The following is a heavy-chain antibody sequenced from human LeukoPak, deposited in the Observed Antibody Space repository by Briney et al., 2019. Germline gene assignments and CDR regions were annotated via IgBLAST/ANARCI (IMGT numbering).Heavy chain of an antibody. Sequence: GGSLRLSCAASGFTFSSYGMHWVRQAPGNGLEWVAVISYDGSNKYYADSVKGRFTISRDNSKNTLYLQMNSLRAEDTAVYYCAKDRSGYDPRVYYYYGMDVWGQGTTVTVSS. CDR3: AKDRSGYDPRVYYYYGMDV. CDR1: GFTFSSYG. D-gene: IGHD5-12*01. J-gene: IGHJ6*02. V-gene: IGHV3-30*18. CDR2: ISYDGSNK.